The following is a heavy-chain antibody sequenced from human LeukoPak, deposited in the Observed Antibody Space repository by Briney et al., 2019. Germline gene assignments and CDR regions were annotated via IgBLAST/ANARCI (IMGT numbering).Heavy chain of an antibody. CDR1: GYTFTDYY. V-gene: IGHV1-2*02. Sequence: GASVKVSCKASGYTFTDYYLLWVRQAPGRGPEWMGWISPNSGGTNYAQNFKGRVTMTRDTSISTAYLELNSLTSDDTAVYYCARDLPKTGYVGASDIWGQGTMVTVSS. D-gene: IGHD5-12*01. CDR2: ISPNSGGT. CDR3: ARDLPKTGYVGASDI. J-gene: IGHJ3*02.